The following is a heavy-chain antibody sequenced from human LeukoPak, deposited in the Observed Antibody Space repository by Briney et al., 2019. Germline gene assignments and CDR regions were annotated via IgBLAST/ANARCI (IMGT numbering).Heavy chain of an antibody. Sequence: GGSLRLSCAASGFTVSSNYMSWVRQAPGKGLEWVSVIYSGGSTYYADSVKGRFTISRDNSKNTLYLQMNSLRAEDTAVYYCARAPPGGYSGSWTWGQGTLVTVSS. V-gene: IGHV3-53*01. CDR2: IYSGGST. CDR1: GFTVSSNY. J-gene: IGHJ5*02. CDR3: ARAPPGGYSGSWT. D-gene: IGHD6-13*01.